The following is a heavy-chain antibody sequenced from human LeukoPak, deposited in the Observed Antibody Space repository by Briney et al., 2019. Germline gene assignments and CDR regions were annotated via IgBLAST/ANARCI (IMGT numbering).Heavy chain of an antibody. J-gene: IGHJ3*02. CDR2: INPNTGGT. D-gene: IGHD5-24*01. CDR3: ARVGDGLNDAFDI. V-gene: IGHV1-2*06. Sequence: ASVKVSCKASGYTFTSYGISWVRQAPGQGLEWLGRINPNTGGTNFAQRFQGRVTMTRDTSITTAYMELSRLRSDDTAVYYCARVGDGLNDAFDIWGQGTMVTVSS. CDR1: GYTFTSYG.